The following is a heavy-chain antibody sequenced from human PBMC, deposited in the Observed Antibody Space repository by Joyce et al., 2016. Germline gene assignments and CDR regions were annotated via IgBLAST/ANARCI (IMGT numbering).Heavy chain of an antibody. D-gene: IGHD6-25*01. J-gene: IGHJ6*02. CDR1: GFSLSTSGVG. Sequence: QVTLKESGPTLVKPTQTLTLTCTFSGFSLSTSGVGVGWIRQPPGKALEWLALIYWDDDKLYSSSLKSRLTITQDTSKNQVVLTMTNMDPVDTATYYCAHAPATDRYYGMDVWGQGTTVTVSS. CDR2: IYWDDDK. V-gene: IGHV2-5*02. CDR3: AHAPATDRYYGMDV.